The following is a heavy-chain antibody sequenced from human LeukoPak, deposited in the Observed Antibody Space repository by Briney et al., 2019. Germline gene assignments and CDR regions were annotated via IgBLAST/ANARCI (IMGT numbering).Heavy chain of an antibody. V-gene: IGHV1-69*04. D-gene: IGHD5-18*01. J-gene: IGHJ5*02. Sequence: SVKVSCKASGGTFSTYAISWVRQAPGQGLEWMGRIIPALDIANYAQEFQGRVTITADESTTTAFMELSSLRSEDTAVYYCVRDELDTVLVTRVFDPWGQGTLVTVSS. CDR2: IIPALDIA. CDR1: GGTFSTYA. CDR3: VRDELDTVLVTRVFDP.